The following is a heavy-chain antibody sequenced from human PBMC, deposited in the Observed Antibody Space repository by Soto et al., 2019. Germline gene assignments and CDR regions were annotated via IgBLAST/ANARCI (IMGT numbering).Heavy chain of an antibody. D-gene: IGHD2-21*02. CDR2: ISGSGGST. J-gene: IGHJ5*02. CDR3: AKFYGGNSAHTYTIDP. Sequence: EVQLLESGGGLVQPGGSLRLSCAASGFTFSSYAMSWVRQAPGKGLEWVSTISGSGGSTHYADSVKGRFTISRDNSKNTLYLQTNSLRAEDTAVYYCAKFYGGNSAHTYTIDPWGQGTLVTVSS. CDR1: GFTFSSYA. V-gene: IGHV3-23*01.